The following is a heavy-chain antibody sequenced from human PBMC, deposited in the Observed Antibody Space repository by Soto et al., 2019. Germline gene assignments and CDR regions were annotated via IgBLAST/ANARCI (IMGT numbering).Heavy chain of an antibody. J-gene: IGHJ5*02. CDR1: GGSISSFY. V-gene: IGHV4-4*07. CDR3: ARGVAETDFYPWANWFDR. CDR2: VYDSGSS. D-gene: IGHD6-19*01. Sequence: SETLSLTCNVSGGSISSFYWTWIRQPAGGRLEWIGRVYDSGSSNYNPSLKTRITMSLHRSRSQFSLSLYSVTAADTAVYYCARGVAETDFYPWANWFDRWGQGILVTVSS.